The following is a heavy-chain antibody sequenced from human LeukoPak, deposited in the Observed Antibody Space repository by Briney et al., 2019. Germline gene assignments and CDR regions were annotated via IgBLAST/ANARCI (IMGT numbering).Heavy chain of an antibody. CDR2: ITWNSDNI. V-gene: IGHV3-9*01. Sequence: PGGSLRLSCAASGFTFDDYAMHWVRQAPGKGLEWVSGITWNSDNIEYADSVKGRFTISRDNAKNSLYLQMNSLRAEDTAVYYCARESQSWWLVQYYYYYMDVWGKGTTVTISS. J-gene: IGHJ6*03. CDR1: GFTFDDYA. D-gene: IGHD6-19*01. CDR3: ARESQSWWLVQYYYYYMDV.